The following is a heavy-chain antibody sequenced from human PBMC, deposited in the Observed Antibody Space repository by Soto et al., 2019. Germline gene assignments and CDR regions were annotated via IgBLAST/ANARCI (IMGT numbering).Heavy chain of an antibody. CDR1: CGSVSSDDDY. CDR3: ATESGSTYGYFDY. V-gene: IGHV4-30-4*01. D-gene: IGHD5-18*01. CDR2: ISNSGST. Sequence: SETLSLTCTVSCGSVSSDDDYWSWIRQSPGKGLEWIGYISNSGSTGYNPSLKNRLTMSVDRSKNQFTLRLTSVTAADTAVYFCATESGSTYGYFDYWGQGTQVTVSS. J-gene: IGHJ4*02.